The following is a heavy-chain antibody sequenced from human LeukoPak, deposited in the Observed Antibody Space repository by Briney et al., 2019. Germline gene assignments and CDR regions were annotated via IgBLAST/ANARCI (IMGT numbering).Heavy chain of an antibody. D-gene: IGHD2-15*01. CDR2: IYYSGST. CDR3: ARRYCSGGSCETFDY. Sequence: PSETLSLTCTVSGGSISSTNYYWAWIRQPPGKGLEWIGSIYYSGSTYYNPSLKSQVTISVDTSKKQFSLKLSSVTAADTAVYYCARRYCSGGSCETFDYWGQGTLVTVSS. J-gene: IGHJ4*02. V-gene: IGHV4-39*01. CDR1: GGSISSTNYY.